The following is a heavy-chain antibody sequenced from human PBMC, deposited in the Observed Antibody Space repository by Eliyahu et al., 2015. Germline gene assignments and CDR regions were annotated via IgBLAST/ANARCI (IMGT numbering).Heavy chain of an antibody. Sequence: QVQLQQWGAGLLKPSETLSLTCAVXGGXFSXXYXSWXRQPPGKGLEWIGEXXHSGSTNYNPSLKSRVTISVDTSKNQFSLKLSSVTAADTAVYYCARNPLEGPDYWGQGTLVTVSS. J-gene: IGHJ4*02. D-gene: IGHD1-1*01. CDR3: ARNPLEGPDY. CDR1: GGXFSXXY. V-gene: IGHV4-34*01. CDR2: XXHSGST.